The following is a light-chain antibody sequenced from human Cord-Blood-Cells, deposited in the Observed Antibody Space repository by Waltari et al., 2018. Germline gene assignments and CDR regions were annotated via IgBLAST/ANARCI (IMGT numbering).Light chain of an antibody. J-gene: IGKJ4*01. CDR1: QSVSSN. V-gene: IGKV3D-15*01. CDR2: GAS. Sequence: EIVMTQPPATLSLSPGERATLSCRASQSVSSNLAWYQQKPGQAPRLLIYGASTRATGIPARFSGSGSGTEFTLTISSLQSEDFAVYYCQQYNNWLTFGGGTKVEIK. CDR3: QQYNNWLT.